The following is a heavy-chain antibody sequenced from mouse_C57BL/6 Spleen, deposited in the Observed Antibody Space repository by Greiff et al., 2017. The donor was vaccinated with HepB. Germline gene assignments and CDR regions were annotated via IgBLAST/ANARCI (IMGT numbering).Heavy chain of an antibody. V-gene: IGHV1-66*01. J-gene: IGHJ1*03. CDR1: GYSFTSYY. Sequence: QVQLQQSGPELVKPGASVKISCEASGYSFTSYYIHWVKQRPGQGLEWIGWIYPGSGNTKYNEKFKGKATLTADTSSSTAYMQLSSLTSEDSAVYYCARGDWYFDVWGTGTTVTVSS. CDR2: IYPGSGNT. CDR3: ARGDWYFDV.